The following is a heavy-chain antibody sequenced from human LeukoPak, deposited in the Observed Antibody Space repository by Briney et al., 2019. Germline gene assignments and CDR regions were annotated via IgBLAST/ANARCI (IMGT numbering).Heavy chain of an antibody. CDR2: IYYSGST. V-gene: IGHV4-39*01. CDR3: ARNRGYSSGWRNLYYYYMDV. J-gene: IGHJ6*03. Sequence: SETLSLTCAVSGGSISSNSYYWGWIRQPPGKGLEWIGSIYYSGSTYYNPSLKSRVTISVDTSKNQFSLKLSSVTAADTAVYYCARNRGYSSGWRNLYYYYMDVWGKGTTVTVSS. D-gene: IGHD6-19*01. CDR1: GGSISSNSYY.